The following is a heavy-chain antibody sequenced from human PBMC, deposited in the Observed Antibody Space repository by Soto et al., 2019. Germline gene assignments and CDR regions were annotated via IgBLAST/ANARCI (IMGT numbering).Heavy chain of an antibody. Sequence: GGSLRLSCAASGFIFSTYGMHWVRQAPGKGLEWVALISFDGRQKYYAESLKGRFTISRDNSKDILYLEVNSLRAEDTAVYYCEKDESRYCTDSSCYATDYWGQGTLVTVSS. CDR2: ISFDGRQK. J-gene: IGHJ4*02. D-gene: IGHD2-15*01. V-gene: IGHV3-30*18. CDR1: GFIFSTYG. CDR3: EKDESRYCTDSSCYATDY.